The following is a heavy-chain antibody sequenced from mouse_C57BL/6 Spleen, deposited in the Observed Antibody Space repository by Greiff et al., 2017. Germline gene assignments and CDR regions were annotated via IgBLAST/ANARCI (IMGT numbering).Heavy chain of an antibody. J-gene: IGHJ3*01. D-gene: IGHD2-5*01. CDR3: AGEAYYSNYAFAY. CDR2: IWGVGST. CDR1: GFSLTSYG. Sequence: VMLVESGPGLVAPSQSLSITCTVSGFSLTSYGVDWVRQSPGKGLEWLGVIWGVGSTNYNSALKSRLGISKDNSKSQVYLNMNGLQTADTAMYYGAGEAYYSNYAFAYWGQGTLVTVSA. V-gene: IGHV2-6*01.